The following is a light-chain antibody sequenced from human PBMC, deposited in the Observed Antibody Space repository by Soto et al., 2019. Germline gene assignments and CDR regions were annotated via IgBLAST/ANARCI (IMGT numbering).Light chain of an antibody. CDR2: GAS. CDR1: QTISSNY. J-gene: IGKJ5*01. CDR3: QQRSNWPPIT. V-gene: IGKV3D-20*02. Sequence: EIVLTQSPGTLSFSPGERATLSCRATQTISSNYLAWYQQKPGQAPKLLIHGASTRATGIPDRFSGSGSGTDFTLTISSLEPEDFAVYYCQQRSNWPPITFGQGTRLEI.